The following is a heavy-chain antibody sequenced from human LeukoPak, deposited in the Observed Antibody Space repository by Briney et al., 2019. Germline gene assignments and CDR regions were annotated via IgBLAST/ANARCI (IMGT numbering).Heavy chain of an antibody. CDR2: IYYSGST. Sequence: SETLSLTCTVSGGSISSGGYYWSWIRQPPGKGLEWIGYIYYSGSTNYNPSLKSRVTISVDKSKNQFSLKLSSVTAADTAVYYCARGGGYYDSSGPWGAFDIWGQGTMVTVSS. CDR1: GGSISSGGYY. V-gene: IGHV4-30-2*01. J-gene: IGHJ3*02. CDR3: ARGGGYYDSSGPWGAFDI. D-gene: IGHD3-22*01.